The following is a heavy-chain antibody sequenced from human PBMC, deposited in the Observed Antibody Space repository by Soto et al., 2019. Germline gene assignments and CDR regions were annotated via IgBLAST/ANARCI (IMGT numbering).Heavy chain of an antibody. Sequence: QVQLQESGPGLVKPSQTLSLTCTVSGGSISTADYWWSWIRQSPDMGLEWIGHIYDGGRTYNNPSRESRVTMSVDTSKSQLSLALSSVSAADTAVYYCARGPSGDKVDSWGQGTLVTVSS. V-gene: IGHV4-30-4*01. J-gene: IGHJ4*02. CDR1: GGSISTADYW. CDR2: IYDGGRT. D-gene: IGHD7-27*01. CDR3: ARGPSGDKVDS.